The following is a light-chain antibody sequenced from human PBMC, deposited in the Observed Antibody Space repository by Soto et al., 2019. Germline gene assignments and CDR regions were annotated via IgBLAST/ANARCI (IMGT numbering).Light chain of an antibody. J-gene: IGKJ1*01. CDR2: GAS. Sequence: EVVVTQSPATLSVSPVERATLSCRASQSVSSNLAWYQQKPGQAPRLLIYGASSRATGIPDRFSGSGSGTDFTLTISRLEPEDFAVYYCQQYGSSPKTFGQGTKVDI. V-gene: IGKV3-20*01. CDR3: QQYGSSPKT. CDR1: QSVSSN.